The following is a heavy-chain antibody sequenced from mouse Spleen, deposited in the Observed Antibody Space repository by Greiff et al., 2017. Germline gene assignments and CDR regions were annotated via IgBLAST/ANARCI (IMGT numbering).Heavy chain of an antibody. CDR1: GYTFTDYY. J-gene: IGHJ3*01. Sequence: QVQLQQSGAELVRPGASVKLSCKASGYTFTDYYINWVKQRPGQGLEWIARIYPGSGNTYYNEKFKGKATLTAEKSSSTAYMQLSSLTSEDSAVYFCARGDYGDYGGFAYWGQGTLVTVSA. D-gene: IGHD2-13*01. V-gene: IGHV1-76*01. CDR3: ARGDYGDYGGFAY. CDR2: IYPGSGNT.